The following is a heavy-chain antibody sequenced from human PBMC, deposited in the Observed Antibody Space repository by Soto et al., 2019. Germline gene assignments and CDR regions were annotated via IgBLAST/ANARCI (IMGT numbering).Heavy chain of an antibody. V-gene: IGHV3-23*01. D-gene: IGHD6-19*01. J-gene: IGHJ6*02. CDR3: AKFPRVAVAGKGRYYYYGMDV. CDR1: GFTFSSYA. CDR2: ISGSGGST. Sequence: GGSVRLSCAASGFTFSSYAMSWVRQAPGKGLEWVSAISGSGGSTYYADSVKGRFTISRDNSKNTLYLQMNSLRAEDTAVYYCAKFPRVAVAGKGRYYYYGMDVWGQGTTVTVSS.